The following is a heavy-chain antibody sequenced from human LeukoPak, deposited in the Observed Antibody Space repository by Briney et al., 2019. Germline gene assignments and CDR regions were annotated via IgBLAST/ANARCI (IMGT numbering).Heavy chain of an antibody. D-gene: IGHD3-16*02. Sequence: PGGSLRLSCAASGFTCSSYGSRWVRQAAGDGREWVSAFSVTRGSRYYADSVKGRFTISRDNSTNTLYLNINSPRAEDTAVYYCANAIGGELSFHFDHWGQGTLVTVSS. CDR2: FSVTRGSR. J-gene: IGHJ4*02. CDR1: GFTCSSYG. V-gene: IGHV3-23*01. CDR3: ANAIGGELSFHFDH.